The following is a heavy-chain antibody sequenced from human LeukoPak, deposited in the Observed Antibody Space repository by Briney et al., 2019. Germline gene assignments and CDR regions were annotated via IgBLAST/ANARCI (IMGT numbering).Heavy chain of an antibody. CDR2: IYPGDSDT. CDR3: ARQPVAADYYFDY. D-gene: IGHD6-13*01. Sequence: GESLEISCKGSGYSFTSYWIGWVRQMPGKGLEWMGIIYPGDSDTRYSPSFQGQVTISADKSISTAYLQWSSLKASDTAMYYCARQPVAADYYFDYWGQGTLVTVSS. J-gene: IGHJ4*02. CDR1: GYSFTSYW. V-gene: IGHV5-51*01.